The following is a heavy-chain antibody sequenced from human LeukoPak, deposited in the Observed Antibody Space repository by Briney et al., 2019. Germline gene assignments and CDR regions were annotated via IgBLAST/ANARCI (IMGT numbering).Heavy chain of an antibody. Sequence: GVSLRLSCAASGFTFSSYAMTWVRQAPGKGLEWVSTITDSVSGGGTYYADSVKGRFTISRDNSKNTLYLQMSSLRAEDTAVYFCAKDRTGYSYGYFLSPWGQGTLVTVSS. J-gene: IGHJ5*02. CDR3: AKDRTGYSYGYFLSP. V-gene: IGHV3-23*01. CDR1: GFTFSSYA. D-gene: IGHD5-18*01. CDR2: ITDSVSGGGT.